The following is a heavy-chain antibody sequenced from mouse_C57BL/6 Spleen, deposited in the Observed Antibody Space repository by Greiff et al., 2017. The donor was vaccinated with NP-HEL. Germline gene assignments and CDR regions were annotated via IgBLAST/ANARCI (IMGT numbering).Heavy chain of an antibody. Sequence: VQLKESGPGLAKPSQTLSLTCSVTGYSITSDYWNWIRKFPGNKLEYMGYISYSGSTYYNPSLKSRISITRDTSKNQYYLQLNSVTTEDTATYYCARMENYYYGSSYEYFDVWGTGTTVTVSS. CDR1: GYSITSDY. V-gene: IGHV3-8*01. CDR3: ARMENYYYGSSYEYFDV. CDR2: ISYSGST. J-gene: IGHJ1*03. D-gene: IGHD1-1*01.